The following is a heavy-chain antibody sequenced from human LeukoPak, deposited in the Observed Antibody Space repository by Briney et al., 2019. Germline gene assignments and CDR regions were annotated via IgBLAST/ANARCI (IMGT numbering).Heavy chain of an antibody. J-gene: IGHJ6*02. CDR3: AKGSYYYGSGSNMDV. CDR2: IKQDGSEK. Sequence: GGSLRLSCAASGFTFSSYWMSWVRQAPGKGLEWVANIKQDGSEKYYVDSVKGRFTISRDNAKNSLYLQMNSLRAEDTAVYYCAKGSYYYGSGSNMDVWGQGTTVTVSS. D-gene: IGHD3-10*01. CDR1: GFTFSSYW. V-gene: IGHV3-7*03.